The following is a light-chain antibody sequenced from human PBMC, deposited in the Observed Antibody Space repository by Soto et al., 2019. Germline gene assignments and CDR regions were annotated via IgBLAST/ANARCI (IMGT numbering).Light chain of an antibody. CDR1: SSDVGGYNY. CDR3: SSYAGSNNPYV. CDR2: EVS. J-gene: IGLJ1*01. V-gene: IGLV2-8*01. Sequence: QSALTQPPSASGSPGQSVTISYTGTSSDVGGYNYVSWYQQHPGKAPKLMIYEVSKRPSGVPDRFSGSRSGNTASLTVSGLQAEDEAEYYCSSYAGSNNPYVFATGTKLTVL.